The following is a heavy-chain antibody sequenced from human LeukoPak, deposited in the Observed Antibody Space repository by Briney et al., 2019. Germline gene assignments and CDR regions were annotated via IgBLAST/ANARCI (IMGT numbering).Heavy chain of an antibody. CDR2: IYYSGST. CDR3: ASANYGDTPRQSRYYYYGMDV. D-gene: IGHD4-17*01. CDR1: GGSISSYY. Sequence: SETLSLTCTVSGGSISSYYWSWIRQPPGKGLEWIGYIYYSGSTNYNPSLKSRVTISVDTSKNQFSLKLSSVTAADTAVYYCASANYGDTPRQSRYYYYGMDVWGQGTTVTVSS. V-gene: IGHV4-59*01. J-gene: IGHJ6*02.